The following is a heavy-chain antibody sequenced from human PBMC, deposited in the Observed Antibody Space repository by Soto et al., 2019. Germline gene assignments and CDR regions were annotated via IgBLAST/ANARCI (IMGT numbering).Heavy chain of an antibody. V-gene: IGHV1-46*01. Sequence: QVHLVQSGAEVKRPGVSVKVSCKASGYTFSNYYMHWVRQVPGHGLEWMGIINPSGGGTTYAQRFRGGLTVTRATPTSTVYMELSRLRSDDTAIYFCARAPQYGSAGYYYNFWGQGTLVPVSS. CDR3: ARAPQYGSAGYYYNF. CDR2: INPSGGGT. J-gene: IGHJ4*02. CDR1: GYTFSNYY. D-gene: IGHD3-10*01.